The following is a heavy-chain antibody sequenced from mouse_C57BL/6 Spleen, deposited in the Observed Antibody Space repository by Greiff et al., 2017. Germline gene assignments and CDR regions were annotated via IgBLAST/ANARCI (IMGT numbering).Heavy chain of an antibody. V-gene: IGHV2-5*01. CDR2: IWRGRST. J-gene: IGHJ3*01. CDR3: AKNSPAQAAWFAY. Sequence: QVQLQQSGPGLVQPSQSLSITCTVSGFSLTSYGVHWVRQSPGKGLEWLGVIWRGRSTDYNAAFMSRLSITKDNSKSQVFFKMNSLQADDTAIYYCAKNSPAQAAWFAYWGQGTLVTVSA. D-gene: IGHD3-2*02. CDR1: GFSLTSYG.